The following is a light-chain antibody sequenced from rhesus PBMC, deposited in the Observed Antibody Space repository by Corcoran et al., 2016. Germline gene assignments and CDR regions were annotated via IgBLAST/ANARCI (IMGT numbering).Light chain of an antibody. Sequence: DIQMTQSPPSLAASVGDRVTITCRASQGISNWLAWYQQKQGKAPKLLIYRASNLETGVPSRFSGIGSGTDFTLTISSLQPEDIATYYCQQHNNFPWTFGQGTKVEIK. J-gene: IGKJ1*01. CDR1: QGISNW. CDR3: QQHNNFPWT. CDR2: RAS. V-gene: IGKV1-69*01.